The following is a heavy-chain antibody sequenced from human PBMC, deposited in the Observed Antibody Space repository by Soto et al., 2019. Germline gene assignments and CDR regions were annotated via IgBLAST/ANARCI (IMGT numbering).Heavy chain of an antibody. Sequence: PSETLSLTCIVSGGSMSSSNWWNWVRQPPGKGLEWIGGTHHSGRTNYNPSLKSRVIISVDESKNHFSLKLSSVIAADTAVYYCARSEATALDYWGQGTLVTVSS. V-gene: IGHV4-4*02. J-gene: IGHJ4*02. CDR1: GGSMSSSNW. D-gene: IGHD1-26*01. CDR2: THHSGRT. CDR3: ARSEATALDY.